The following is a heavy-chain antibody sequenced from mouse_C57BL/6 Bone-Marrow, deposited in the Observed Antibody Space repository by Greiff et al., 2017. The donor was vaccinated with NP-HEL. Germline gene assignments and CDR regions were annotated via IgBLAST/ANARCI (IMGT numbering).Heavy chain of an antibody. Sequence: EVQLQQSGSELVKPGASVKMSCKASGYTFTDYNMHWVKQSHGKSLEWIGYINPNNGGTSYNQKFKGKATLTVNKSSSTAYMELRSLTSEDSAVYYCARWENYYGSSSYFDYWGQGTTLTVSS. J-gene: IGHJ2*01. D-gene: IGHD1-1*01. V-gene: IGHV1-22*01. CDR1: GYTFTDYN. CDR3: ARWENYYGSSSYFDY. CDR2: INPNNGGT.